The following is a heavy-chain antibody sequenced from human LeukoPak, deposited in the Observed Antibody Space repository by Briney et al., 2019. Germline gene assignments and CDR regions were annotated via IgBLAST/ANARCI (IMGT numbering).Heavy chain of an antibody. CDR2: INPSGGST. D-gene: IGHD1-7*01. V-gene: IGHV1-46*01. Sequence: GASVKDSCKASGYTFTSYYMHWVRQAPGQGLEWMGIINPSGGSTSYAQKFQGRVTMTKDMSTSTVYMELSSLRSEVTAVYYCARSGWNYGSHYMDVWGKGTTVTVSS. J-gene: IGHJ6*03. CDR1: GYTFTSYY. CDR3: ARSGWNYGSHYMDV.